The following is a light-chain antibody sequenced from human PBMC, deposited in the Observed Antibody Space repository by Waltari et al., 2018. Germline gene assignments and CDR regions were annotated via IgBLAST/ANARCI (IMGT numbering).Light chain of an antibody. Sequence: SYVLTQPPSVSAAPGQTARISCGGNNIGSKSVHGYQQKPGRAPGLVVYDDTDRPSGIPERFSASNSGTTATHTISRVEAGDEADYYCQVWDTSSDHRVFGGGTKLTVL. J-gene: IGLJ3*02. CDR3: QVWDTSSDHRV. CDR1: NIGSKS. V-gene: IGLV3-21*02. CDR2: DDT.